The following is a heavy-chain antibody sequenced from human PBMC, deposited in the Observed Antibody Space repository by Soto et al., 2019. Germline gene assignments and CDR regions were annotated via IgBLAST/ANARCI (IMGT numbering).Heavy chain of an antibody. CDR2: ISGSGGST. V-gene: IGHV3-23*01. CDR1: GFTFSSYA. Sequence: EVQLLESGGGLVQPGGSLRLSCAASGFTFSSYAMSWVRQAPGKGLEWVSIISGSGGSTYCADSVKGRFTISRDNSKNTLYLQMNGLTAEDTAVYYCAKRASGAVAFDYWGQGTLVTVSS. CDR3: AKRASGAVAFDY. J-gene: IGHJ4*02. D-gene: IGHD6-19*01.